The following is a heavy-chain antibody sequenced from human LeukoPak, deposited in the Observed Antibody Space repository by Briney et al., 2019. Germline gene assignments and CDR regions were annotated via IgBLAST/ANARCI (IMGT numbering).Heavy chain of an antibody. V-gene: IGHV1-18*01. D-gene: IGHD3-10*01. CDR1: GYTFTSYG. CDR2: ISAYNGNT. Sequence: GASVKVSCKASGYTFTSYGISWVRQAPGQGLEWMGWISAYNGNTNYAQKLQGRVTMTTDTSTNTAYMELRSLRSDDTAVYYCARDKAVYYGSGLRLDYWGQGTLVTVAS. J-gene: IGHJ4*02. CDR3: ARDKAVYYGSGLRLDY.